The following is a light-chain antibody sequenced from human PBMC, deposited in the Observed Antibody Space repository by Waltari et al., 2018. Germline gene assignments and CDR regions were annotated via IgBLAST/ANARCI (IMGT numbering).Light chain of an antibody. Sequence: EIVLTQSPATLSLSPGERATLSCRTSQSVNSYLAWYQHKPGQAPRLLIYDASNRATGIPARFSGSGSGTDFTLPISSLEPDDFALYYCQQRFTWPSITFGQGTRLEIK. V-gene: IGKV3-11*01. CDR2: DAS. CDR1: QSVNSY. J-gene: IGKJ5*01. CDR3: QQRFTWPSIT.